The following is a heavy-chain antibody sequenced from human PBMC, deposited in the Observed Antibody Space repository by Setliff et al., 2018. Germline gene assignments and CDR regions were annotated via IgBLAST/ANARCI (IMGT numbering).Heavy chain of an antibody. J-gene: IGHJ1*01. CDR1: GFTFRGFA. Sequence: PGGSLRLSCAASGFTFRGFAMHWVRQAPGKGLEWVAFIRHDESDIYYTNSVKGRFTVSRDNSKNTLYLQMNILRPGDTALYYCVRDSSADYYDNDYFKYWGQGALVTVSS. CDR3: VRDSSADYYDNDYFKY. D-gene: IGHD2-21*02. CDR2: IRHDESDI. V-gene: IGHV3-30*02.